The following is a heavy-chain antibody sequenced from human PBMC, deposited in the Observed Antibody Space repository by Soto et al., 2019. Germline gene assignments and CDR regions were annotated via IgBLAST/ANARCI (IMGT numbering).Heavy chain of an antibody. CDR2: IYYSGST. CDR1: GVSITSYF. Sequence: PSETLSLTCTVSGVSITSYFWSWIRQHPGKGLEWIGYIYYSGSTYYNPSLKSRVTISVDTSKNQFSLKLSSVTTADTAVYYCASGSKETYNWFDPWGQGTLVTVSS. V-gene: IGHV4-31*03. CDR3: ASGSKETYNWFDP. J-gene: IGHJ5*02. D-gene: IGHD3-10*01.